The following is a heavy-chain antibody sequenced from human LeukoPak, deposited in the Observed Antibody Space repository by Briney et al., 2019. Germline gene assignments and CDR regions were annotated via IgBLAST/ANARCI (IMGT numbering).Heavy chain of an antibody. Sequence: GGSLRLSCAASGFTFSSYSMTWVRQAPGKGLEWISSMSSGSRYIYYADSVRGRFTISRDNAKNPLSLLMNSLRAEDTAVYYCARDRPTGASRLFVVQWGQGTLVTVSS. D-gene: IGHD3-3*01. CDR1: GFTFSSYS. CDR3: ARDRPTGASRLFVVQ. V-gene: IGHV3-21*01. J-gene: IGHJ4*02. CDR2: MSSGSRYI.